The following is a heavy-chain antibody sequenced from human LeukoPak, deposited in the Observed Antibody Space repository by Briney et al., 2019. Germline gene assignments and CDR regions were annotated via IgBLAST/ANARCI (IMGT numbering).Heavy chain of an antibody. Sequence: ASVKVSCKASGYTFTSYGISWVRQAPGQGLEWMGWITAYSDNTNYAQKLQGRVTMTTDTSTSTAYMELRSLRSDDTAVYYCARALLWFGEPSHIDYWGQGTIVTASS. CDR1: GYTFTSYG. V-gene: IGHV1-18*01. CDR3: ARALLWFGEPSHIDY. J-gene: IGHJ4*02. CDR2: ITAYSDNT. D-gene: IGHD3-10*01.